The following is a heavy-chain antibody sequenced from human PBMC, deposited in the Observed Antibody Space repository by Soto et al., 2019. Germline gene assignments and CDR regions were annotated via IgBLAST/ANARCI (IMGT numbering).Heavy chain of an antibody. V-gene: IGHV3-23*01. CDR3: ARHHGGVLSHFHS. Sequence: EVQLLESGGNVVQPGGSLRLSCAASGFIFSSYALTWVRQAPGKGLEWISGISGSGGSTYYADSVKGRFTISRDNSMHTLYLQMDSLSAEDTAIYYCARHHGGVLSHFHSWGQGTLVTVSS. CDR2: ISGSGGST. D-gene: IGHD3-10*01. J-gene: IGHJ4*02. CDR1: GFIFSSYA.